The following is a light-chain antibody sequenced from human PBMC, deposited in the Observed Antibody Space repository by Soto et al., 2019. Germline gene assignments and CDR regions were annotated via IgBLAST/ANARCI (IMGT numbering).Light chain of an antibody. V-gene: IGKV3-11*01. CDR1: QSLSSY. Sequence: ETVLTQSPATLSLSPGERATLSCRASQSLSSYLAWYQQKPGQAPRLLIYDASNRATGIPARFSGSGSGTDFTLTISSLEPEDFAVYYCQQRSDWPPSFGQGPRLEIK. CDR3: QQRSDWPPS. CDR2: DAS. J-gene: IGKJ5*01.